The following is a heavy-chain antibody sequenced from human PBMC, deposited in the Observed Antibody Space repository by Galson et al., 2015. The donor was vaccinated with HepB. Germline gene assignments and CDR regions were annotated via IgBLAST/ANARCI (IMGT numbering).Heavy chain of an antibody. CDR3: VKDLTYYYGSGISRAYGLDV. CDR1: GFTFDDYT. CDR2: ISWDGVTT. V-gene: IGHV3-43*01. J-gene: IGHJ6*02. Sequence: SLRLSCAASGFTFDDYTMHWVRQAPGKSLEWVSLISWDGVTTYYTNSVKGRFTISRDNIKHSLFLHMNSMRTQDTSLYYCVKDLTYYYGSGISRAYGLDVWGQGTTVTVAS. D-gene: IGHD3-10*01.